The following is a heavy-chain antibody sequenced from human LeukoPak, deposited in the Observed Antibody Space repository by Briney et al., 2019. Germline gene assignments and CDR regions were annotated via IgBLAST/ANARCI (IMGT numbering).Heavy chain of an antibody. CDR1: GGSFSGYY. V-gene: IGHV4-34*01. CDR3: ARHSPFTIFGVVIMAYYYMDV. D-gene: IGHD3-3*01. CDR2: INHSGST. Sequence: PSETLSLTCAVYGGSFSGYYWSWIRQPPGKGLEWIGEINHSGSTNYNPSLKSRVTISVDTSKNQFSLKLSSVIAADTAVYYCARHSPFTIFGVVIMAYYYMDVWGKGTTVTVSS. J-gene: IGHJ6*03.